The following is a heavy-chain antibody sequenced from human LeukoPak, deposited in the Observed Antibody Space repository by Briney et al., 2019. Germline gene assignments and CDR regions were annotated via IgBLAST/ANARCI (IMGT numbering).Heavy chain of an antibody. CDR1: GESFSGYY. Sequence: SETLSLTCAVYGESFSGYYWSWIRQPPGKGLEWIGEINHSGSTNYNPSLKSRVTISVDTSKNQFSPKLSSVTAADTAVYYCARAPRGYSYGFRNWFDPWGQGTLVTVSS. CDR2: INHSGST. CDR3: ARAPRGYSYGFRNWFDP. V-gene: IGHV4-34*01. D-gene: IGHD5-18*01. J-gene: IGHJ5*02.